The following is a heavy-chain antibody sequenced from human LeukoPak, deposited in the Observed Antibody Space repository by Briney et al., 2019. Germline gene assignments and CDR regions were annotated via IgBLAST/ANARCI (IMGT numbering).Heavy chain of an antibody. J-gene: IGHJ6*02. CDR3: ARGGRDILTGYYTDFYYGMDV. CDR2: INPNNGGT. D-gene: IGHD3-9*01. V-gene: IGHV1-2*06. CDR1: GGTFSSYA. Sequence: ASVKVSCKASGGTFSSYAISWVRQAPGQGLEWMGRINPNNGGTNYAQKFQGRVTMTRDTSISTAYMELSRLRSDDTAVYYCARGGRDILTGYYTDFYYGMDVWGQGTTVTVSS.